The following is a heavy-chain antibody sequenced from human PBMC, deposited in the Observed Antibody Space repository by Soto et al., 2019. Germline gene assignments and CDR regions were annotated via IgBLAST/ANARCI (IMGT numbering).Heavy chain of an antibody. Sequence: ASVKVSCKASGGTFSSYAISWVRQAPGQGLEWMGWIIANNGNTNYAQKFQGRVTMTTDTSTSTAYMELSSLRSDDTAVYYCARDQYCSGGSCVVYYGMDVWGQGTTVTVSS. CDR1: GGTFSSYA. CDR3: ARDQYCSGGSCVVYYGMDV. D-gene: IGHD2-15*01. V-gene: IGHV1-18*01. J-gene: IGHJ6*02. CDR2: IIANNGNT.